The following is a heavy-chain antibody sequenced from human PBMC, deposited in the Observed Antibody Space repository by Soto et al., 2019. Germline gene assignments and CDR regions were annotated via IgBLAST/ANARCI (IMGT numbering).Heavy chain of an antibody. V-gene: IGHV1-8*01. Sequence: ASVKVSCKASGYTFTSYDINWVRQATGQGLEWMGWMNPNSGNTGYAQKFQGRVTMTRNTSISTAYMGLSSLRSEDTAVYYCARGIGEMATIPPGMDVWGQGTTVTVSS. J-gene: IGHJ6*02. CDR1: GYTFTSYD. CDR3: ARGIGEMATIPPGMDV. CDR2: MNPNSGNT. D-gene: IGHD5-12*01.